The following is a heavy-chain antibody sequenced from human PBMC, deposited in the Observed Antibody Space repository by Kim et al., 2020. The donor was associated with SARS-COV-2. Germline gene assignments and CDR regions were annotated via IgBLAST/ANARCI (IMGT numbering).Heavy chain of an antibody. CDR3: ARSLAVAGNGGWYYYYYMDV. CDR1: GGSISSYY. Sequence: SETLSLTCTVSGGSISSYYWSWIRQPPGKGLEWIGYIYYSGSTNYNPSLKSRVTISVDTSKNQFSLKLSSVTAADTAVYYCARSLAVAGNGGWYYYYYMDVWGKGTTVTVSS. V-gene: IGHV4-59*01. D-gene: IGHD6-19*01. CDR2: IYYSGST. J-gene: IGHJ6*03.